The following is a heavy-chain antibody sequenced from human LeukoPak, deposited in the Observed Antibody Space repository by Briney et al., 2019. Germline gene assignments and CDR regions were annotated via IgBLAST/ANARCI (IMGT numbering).Heavy chain of an antibody. J-gene: IGHJ4*02. CDR3: ARPLRYFDWLSEY. Sequence: SVKVSCKASGGTFSSYAISWVRQAPRQGLEWMGGIIPIFGTANYAQKFQGRVTMTRDTSISTAYMELSRLRSDDTAVYYCARPLRYFDWLSEYWGQGTLVTVSS. D-gene: IGHD3-9*01. CDR1: GGTFSSYA. CDR2: IIPIFGTA. V-gene: IGHV1-69*05.